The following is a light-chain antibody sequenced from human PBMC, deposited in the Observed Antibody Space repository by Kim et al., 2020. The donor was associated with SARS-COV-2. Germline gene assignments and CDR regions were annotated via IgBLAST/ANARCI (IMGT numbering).Light chain of an antibody. J-gene: IGKJ2*03. V-gene: IGKV3-20*01. CDR2: GAT. CDR3: QQYGSSPRS. CDR1: QSVSRSY. Sequence: PAEKATAACKASQSVSRSYQAWYQQKPAQAPRRLSNGATSRATGMQDRCNGSGGGTDFTLTISRLEPEDIAVYDGQQYGSSPRSFGKGTKLEI.